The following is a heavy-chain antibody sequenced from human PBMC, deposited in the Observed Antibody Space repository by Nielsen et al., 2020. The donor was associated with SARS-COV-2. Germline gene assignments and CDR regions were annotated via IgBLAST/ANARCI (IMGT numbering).Heavy chain of an antibody. J-gene: IGHJ4*02. Sequence: VRQAPGKGLVWVSRINSDGSSTSYADSVKGRFTISRDNAKNTLYLQMNSLRAEDTAVYYCARVLRYIAVAGNSNYYFDYWGQGTLVIVSS. CDR3: ARVLRYIAVAGNSNYYFDY. V-gene: IGHV3-74*01. D-gene: IGHD6-19*01. CDR2: INSDGSST.